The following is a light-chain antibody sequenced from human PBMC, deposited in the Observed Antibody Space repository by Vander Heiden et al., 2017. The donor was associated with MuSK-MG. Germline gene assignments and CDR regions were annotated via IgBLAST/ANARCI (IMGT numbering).Light chain of an antibody. J-gene: IGKJ4*01. V-gene: IGKV1-16*01. Sequence: DIQMTQSPSSLSAFVGDRVTITCRASQGISKWLAWFQQKPEKAPKSLIHAASTLQSGVPSTFSGSGSGTEFTLTISSLQPEDFTTYYCLQYTDYPLTFGGGTKVEIK. CDR1: QGISKW. CDR3: LQYTDYPLT. CDR2: AAS.